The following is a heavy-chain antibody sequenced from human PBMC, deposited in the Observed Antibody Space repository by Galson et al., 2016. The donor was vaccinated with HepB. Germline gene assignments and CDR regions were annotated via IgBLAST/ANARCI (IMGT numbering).Heavy chain of an antibody. CDR1: GFSLSNARMG. J-gene: IGHJ6*02. D-gene: IGHD3-22*01. Sequence: PALVKPTQTLTLTCTVSGFSLSNARMGVSWIRQPPGKALEWLGHIFSNDEKSYSTTLKSRLTISKDTSKSQVVLTMTNMDPVDTATYSCARVHAGVIYYYGMDVWGQGTTVTVSS. V-gene: IGHV2-26*01. CDR2: IFSNDEK. CDR3: ARVHAGVIYYYGMDV.